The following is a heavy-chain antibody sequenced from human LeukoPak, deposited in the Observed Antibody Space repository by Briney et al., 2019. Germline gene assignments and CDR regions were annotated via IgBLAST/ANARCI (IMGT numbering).Heavy chain of an antibody. V-gene: IGHV1-2*02. CDR1: GYTFTGYY. J-gene: IGHJ4*02. D-gene: IGHD5-24*01. CDR2: INPNSGGT. Sequence: ASVKVSFKSSGYTFTGYYMHWVRQAPGQGLEWMGWINPNSGGTNFAQKFQGRVTMTKDTSISTAYMELSRLRSDDTAVYYWAREGRDGYNPLDYWGQGTLVTVSS. CDR3: AREGRDGYNPLDY.